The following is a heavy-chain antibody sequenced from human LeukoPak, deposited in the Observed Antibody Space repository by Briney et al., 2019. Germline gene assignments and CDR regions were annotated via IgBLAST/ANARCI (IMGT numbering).Heavy chain of an antibody. J-gene: IGHJ6*04. CDR2: IYYSGST. V-gene: IGHV4-61*01. CDR1: GGSVSSGSYY. Sequence: SETLSLTCTVSGGSVSSGSYYWSWLRQPPGKGLEWIGYIYYSGSTNYNPSLKSRVTISVDTSKNQFSLKLSSVTAADTAVYYCARDPGKYYDILTGYYYYYYYGMDVWGKGTTVTVSS. CDR3: ARDPGKYYDILTGYYYYYYYGMDV. D-gene: IGHD3-9*01.